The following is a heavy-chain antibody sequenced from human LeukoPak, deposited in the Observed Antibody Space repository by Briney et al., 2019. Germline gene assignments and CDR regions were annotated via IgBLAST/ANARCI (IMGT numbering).Heavy chain of an antibody. CDR2: INYNSGSI. Sequence: GGSLRLSCAASGFTFDDYAMHWVRQAPGKGLEWVSSINYNSGSIDYADSVKGRFTISRDNAKSSLYLQMNSLRAEDTALYYCAKGSRIGRWLPLDYWGQGTVVTASS. V-gene: IGHV3-9*01. CDR3: AKGSRIGRWLPLDY. D-gene: IGHD5-24*01. CDR1: GFTFDDYA. J-gene: IGHJ4*02.